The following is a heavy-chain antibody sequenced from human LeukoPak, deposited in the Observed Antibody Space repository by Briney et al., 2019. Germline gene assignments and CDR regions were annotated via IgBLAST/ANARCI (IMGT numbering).Heavy chain of an antibody. CDR2: VSAGHHA. J-gene: IGHJ4*02. CDR3: VGEARGYHYTYFDY. V-gene: IGHV3-13*01. CDR1: GFTLGGHD. D-gene: IGHD5-18*01. Sequence: GGSLRLSCTASGFTLGGHDMHWVRQTTGDGLEWVAAVSAGHHAFYAGSVKGRFTVSREDAKDSLYLQMNSLRAGDTAVYYCVGEARGYHYTYFDYWGQGSLSPSPQ.